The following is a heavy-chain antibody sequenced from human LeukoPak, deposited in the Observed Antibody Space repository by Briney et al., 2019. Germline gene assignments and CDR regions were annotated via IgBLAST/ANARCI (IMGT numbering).Heavy chain of an antibody. D-gene: IGHD1-26*01. CDR2: INWNGGST. CDR1: GFTFDGYG. V-gene: IGHV3-20*01. CDR3: ARGKQGAGAFDI. Sequence: PGGSLRLSCAASGFTFDGYGMSWVRQAPGKGLEWVSGINWNGGSTGYADSVKGRFTISRDNAKNSLYLQMNSLRAEDTALYHCARGKQGAGAFDIWGQGTMVTVSS. J-gene: IGHJ3*02.